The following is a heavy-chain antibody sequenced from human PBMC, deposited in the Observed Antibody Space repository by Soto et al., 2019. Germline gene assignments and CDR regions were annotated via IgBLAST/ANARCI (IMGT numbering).Heavy chain of an antibody. Sequence: QVQLVQSGAEVKKPGASVKVSCKASGYSFTSYGISWVRQAPGQELEWMGWISAYNGNTNYAQKLQGRVAMTTDTSTRTTDVDERSLGSDDTAVYYCARDGGCGESDVWGQGTTVNVSS. CDR3: ARDGGCGESDV. J-gene: IGHJ6*02. CDR1: GYSFTSYG. V-gene: IGHV1-18*01. CDR2: ISAYNGNT. D-gene: IGHD3-10*01.